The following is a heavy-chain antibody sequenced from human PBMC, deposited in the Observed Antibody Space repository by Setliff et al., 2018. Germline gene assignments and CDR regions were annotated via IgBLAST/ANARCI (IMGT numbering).Heavy chain of an antibody. CDR2: IWDDGVKK. Sequence: GGSLRLSCAASGFTFSTYRMHWVRQAPGKGLEWVAVIWDDGVKKYHADSVKGRFTISRDNSKNTLYLQMNSLRPEDTAVYYCARTCSGNGCYAGLESWGQGTPVTVSS. V-gene: IGHV3-33*08. D-gene: IGHD2-15*01. CDR1: GFTFSTYR. CDR3: ARTCSGNGCYAGLES. J-gene: IGHJ4*02.